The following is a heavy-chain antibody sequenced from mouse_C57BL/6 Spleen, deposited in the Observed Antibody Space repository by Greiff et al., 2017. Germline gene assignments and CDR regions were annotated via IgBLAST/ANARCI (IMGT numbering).Heavy chain of an antibody. J-gene: IGHJ3*01. D-gene: IGHD1-1*01. V-gene: IGHV1-53*01. CDR2: LNPSNGGT. CDR3: AKSSAWFAY. CDR1: GYTFTSYW. Sequence: QVQLQQPGTELVKPGASVKLSCKASGYTFTSYWLHWVKQRPGPGLEWIGNLNPSNGGTTYNEKFKSKATLTVDKSSSTAYMQLSSLTSEDSAVYYCAKSSAWFAYWGQGTLVTVSA.